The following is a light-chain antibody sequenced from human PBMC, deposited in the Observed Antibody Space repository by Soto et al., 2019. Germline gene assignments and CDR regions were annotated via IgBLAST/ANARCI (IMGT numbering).Light chain of an antibody. CDR2: DVT. V-gene: IGLV2-14*03. J-gene: IGLJ1*01. Sequence: QAVLTQPASRSGAPWQLVTLSRPRPHRGVGGYNYVSWYQHHPGKAPKLIIYDVTSRPSGVSIRFSGSKSDNTASLTISGLQPEDEADYHCSSYTTSNTRQIVFGTGTKVTVL. CDR3: SSYTTSNTRQIV. CDR1: HRGVGGYNY.